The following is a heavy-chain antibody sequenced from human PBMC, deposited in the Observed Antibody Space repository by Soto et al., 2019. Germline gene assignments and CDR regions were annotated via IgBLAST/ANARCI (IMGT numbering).Heavy chain of an antibody. V-gene: IGHV3-11*04. CDR2: ITFSGNTV. CDR1: GFTFSDSY. CDR3: ASDAFDM. Sequence: GGSLRLSCAASGFTFSDSYMSWIRQAPGKGLEWISYITFSGNTVYYADSLKGRFTISRDNAKNSLYLQMNSLRAEDTAVYYCASDAFDMWGQGTMVTVSS. J-gene: IGHJ3*02.